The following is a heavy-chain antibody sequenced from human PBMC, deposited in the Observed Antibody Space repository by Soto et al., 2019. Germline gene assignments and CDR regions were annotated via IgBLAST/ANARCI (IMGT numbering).Heavy chain of an antibody. Sequence: QVQLQESGPGLVKPSQTLSLTCRVSGGSISSGSFYWTWIRHHPGKGMEWIRYIHSSWRTYYNPSLKSRVWMSVDTSKNHFSLKLSSVTAAYKAVYYWAREDRNYYDGSSYFHWGQGTLVTVSS. CDR3: AREDRNYYDGSSYFH. D-gene: IGHD3-22*01. CDR1: GGSISSGSFY. V-gene: IGHV4-31*03. CDR2: IHSSWRT. J-gene: IGHJ4*02.